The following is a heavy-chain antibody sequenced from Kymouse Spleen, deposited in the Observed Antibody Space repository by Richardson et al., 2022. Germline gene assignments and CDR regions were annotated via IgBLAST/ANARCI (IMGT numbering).Heavy chain of an antibody. CDR3: ARDYSNYAYYYYYGMDV. Sequence: QLQLQESGPGLVKPSETLSLTCTVSGGSISSSSYYWGWIRQPPGKGLEWIGSIYYSGSTYYNPSLKSRVTISVDTSKNQFSLKLSSVTAADTAVYYCARDYSNYAYYYYYGMDVWGQGTTVTVSS. D-gene: IGHD4-11,IGHD4-11*01. V-gene: IGHV4-39*01. CDR2: IYYSGST. J-gene: IGHJ6*02. CDR1: GGSISSSSYY.